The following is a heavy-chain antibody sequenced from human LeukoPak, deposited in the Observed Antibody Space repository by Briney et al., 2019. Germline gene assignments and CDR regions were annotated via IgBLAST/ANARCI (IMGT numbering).Heavy chain of an antibody. CDR1: GFTFSSYA. CDR2: ISGSGGST. D-gene: IGHD2-2*01. V-gene: IGHV3-23*01. Sequence: GGSLRLSCAASGFTFSSYAMSWVRQAPGKGLEWVSAISGSGGSTYYADSVKGRFTISRDNSKNTLYLQMNSLRAEDTAVYYCAKGVSQYQLLASWFDPWGQGTLVTVSS. J-gene: IGHJ5*02. CDR3: AKGVSQYQLLASWFDP.